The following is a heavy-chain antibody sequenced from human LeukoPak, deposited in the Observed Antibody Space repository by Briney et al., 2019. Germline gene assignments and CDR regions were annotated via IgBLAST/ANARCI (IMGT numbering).Heavy chain of an antibody. V-gene: IGHV1-69*13. D-gene: IGHD6-19*01. CDR1: GGTFSSYA. CDR3: GGGFGGGGWYRRKMDNYYGMDV. CDR2: IIPIFGTA. Sequence: SVKVSCKASGGTFSSYAISWVRQAPGQGLEWMGGIIPIFGTANYAQKFQGRVTITADESTSTAYMELSSLRSEDTAVCYCGGGFGGGGWYRRKMDNYYGMDVGGQGTTVTVSS. J-gene: IGHJ6*02.